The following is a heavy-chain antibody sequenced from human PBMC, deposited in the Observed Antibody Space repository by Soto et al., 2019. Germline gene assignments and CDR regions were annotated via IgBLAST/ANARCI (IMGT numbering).Heavy chain of an antibody. CDR3: ASGNPPVDYYYYYMDV. CDR1: GYTFTSYD. CDR2: MNPNSGNT. J-gene: IGHJ6*03. V-gene: IGHV1-8*01. Sequence: QVQLVQSGAEVKKPGASVKVSCKASGYTFTSYDINWVRQATGQGLEWMGWMNPNSGNTGYAQKFQGRVTMTRNTSISTAYMELSSLRSEDTAVYYCASGNPPVDYYYYYMDVWGKGTTVTVSS.